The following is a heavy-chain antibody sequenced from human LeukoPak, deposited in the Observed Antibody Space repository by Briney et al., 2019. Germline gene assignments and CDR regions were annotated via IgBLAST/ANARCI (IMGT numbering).Heavy chain of an antibody. CDR2: IKSKTDGGTT. Sequence: GGSLRLSCAASGFTVSSNYMSWVRQAPGKGLEWVGRIKSKTDGGTTDYAAPVKGRFTISRDDSNKTLYLQMNSLKTDDTGMYYCTTDPPFDPWGQGALVTVSS. J-gene: IGHJ5*02. CDR1: GFTVSSNY. V-gene: IGHV3-15*01. CDR3: TTDPPFDP.